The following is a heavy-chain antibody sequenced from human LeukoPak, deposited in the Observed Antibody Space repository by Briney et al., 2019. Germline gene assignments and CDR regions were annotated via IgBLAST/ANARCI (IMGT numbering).Heavy chain of an antibody. D-gene: IGHD3-3*01. CDR2: IKQDGSEK. CDR1: GFTFSSCW. V-gene: IGHV3-7*01. Sequence: GGSLRLSCAASGFTFSSCWMSWVRQAPGKGLEWVANIKQDGSEKYYVDSVKGRFTISRDNAKNSLYPQMNSLRAEDTAVYYCARDPSGITIFGVVDRGYYMDVWGKGTTVTVSS. J-gene: IGHJ6*03. CDR3: ARDPSGITIFGVVDRGYYMDV.